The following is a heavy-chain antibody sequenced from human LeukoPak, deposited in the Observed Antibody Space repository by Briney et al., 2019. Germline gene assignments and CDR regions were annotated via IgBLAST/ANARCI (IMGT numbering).Heavy chain of an antibody. D-gene: IGHD3-10*01. Sequence: APVKVSCKASGYTFTGYYMHWVRQAPGQGLEWMGRINPNSGGTNYAQKLQGRVTMTTDTSTSTAYMELRSLRSDDTAVYYCARDYGPRGFHYYGMDVWGQGTTVTVSS. J-gene: IGHJ6*02. CDR1: GYTFTGYY. CDR3: ARDYGPRGFHYYGMDV. CDR2: INPNSGGT. V-gene: IGHV1-2*06.